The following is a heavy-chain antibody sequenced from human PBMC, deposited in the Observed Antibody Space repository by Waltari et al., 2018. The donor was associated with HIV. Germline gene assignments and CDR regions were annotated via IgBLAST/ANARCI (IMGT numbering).Heavy chain of an antibody. D-gene: IGHD3-10*01. V-gene: IGHV3-53*01. Sequence: DVEVAESGGNLIQPGGSLRLSCVVSGFTVSRRYMSWVRQAPGKGLECVSVIDSSGNAYYADSVKGRFTVSRDKSRNTVYLKMKNVKGEDPAVYYCVRGGGDPAVRRSAGFQYYGMDVWGQGTTVTVSS. CDR1: GFTVSRRY. J-gene: IGHJ6*02. CDR2: IDSSGNA. CDR3: VRGGGDPAVRRSAGFQYYGMDV.